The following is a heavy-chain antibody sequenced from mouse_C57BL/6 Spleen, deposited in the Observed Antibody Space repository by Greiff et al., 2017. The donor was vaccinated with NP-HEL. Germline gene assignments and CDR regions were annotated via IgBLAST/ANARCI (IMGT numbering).Heavy chain of an antibody. CDR2: IWGDGSK. Sequence: QVQLKESGPGLVAPSQSLSITCTVSGFSLTSYGVSWVRQPPGKGLEWLGVIWGDGSKNYNSALISRLSISKDNSKSQVFLNLNSLQTDDTATYYWAKWGLGYDDAMDYWVQGTAVTVSS. CDR3: AKWGLGYDDAMDY. J-gene: IGHJ4*01. D-gene: IGHD2-2*01. V-gene: IGHV2-3*01. CDR1: GFSLTSYG.